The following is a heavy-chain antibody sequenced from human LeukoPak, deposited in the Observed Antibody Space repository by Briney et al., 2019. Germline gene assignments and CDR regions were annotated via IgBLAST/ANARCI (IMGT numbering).Heavy chain of an antibody. CDR2: ISYDGSNK. J-gene: IGHJ4*02. V-gene: IGHV3-30-3*01. CDR1: GFTFSSYA. CDR3: ARLITIFGVEESSDY. D-gene: IGHD3-3*01. Sequence: PGGSLRLSCAASGFTFSSYAMHWVRQAPGKGLEWVAVISYDGSNKYYADSVKGRFTISRDNSKNTLYLQMNSLRAEDTAVYYCARLITIFGVEESSDYWGQGTLVTVSS.